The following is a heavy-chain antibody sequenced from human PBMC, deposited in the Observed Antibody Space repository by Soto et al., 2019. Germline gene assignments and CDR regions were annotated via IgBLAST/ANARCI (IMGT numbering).Heavy chain of an antibody. V-gene: IGHV1-8*01. CDR2: MNSNTGNT. Sequence: QVQLVQSGSEVKKPGASVKVSCKAAGSTFSDYDINWVRQAAGQGLYWMGWMNSNTGNTGYAQKFQGRVNMTVNSSMRTAYMELNSLRSEDTAVSSCARELFSSTGTYDYWGQGTLVTVSS. J-gene: IGHJ4*02. CDR1: GSTFSDYD. CDR3: ARELFSSTGTYDY. D-gene: IGHD6-13*01.